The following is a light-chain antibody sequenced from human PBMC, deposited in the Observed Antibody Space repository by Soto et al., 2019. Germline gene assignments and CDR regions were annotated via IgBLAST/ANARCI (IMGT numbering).Light chain of an antibody. J-gene: IGKJ5*01. V-gene: IGKV3-11*01. CDR1: QSVSTF. Sequence: TVLTNSPATLSVSPRERAMLSCRASQSVSTFLAWFQQKPGQPPRLLIYNASNRTTGIPARFSGSGSGTDFTLTISSLEPEDFAGYYCQQRGDGPPITFGQGTRLEIK. CDR3: QQRGDGPPIT. CDR2: NAS.